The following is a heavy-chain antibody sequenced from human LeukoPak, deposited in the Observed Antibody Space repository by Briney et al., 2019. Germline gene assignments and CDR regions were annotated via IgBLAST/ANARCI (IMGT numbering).Heavy chain of an antibody. D-gene: IGHD6-19*01. CDR3: ARTFHIAVAGTALDY. J-gene: IGHJ4*02. V-gene: IGHV1-2*02. CDR1: GYTFTSYG. Sequence: GASVKVSCKASGYTFTSYGISWVRQAPGQGLEWMGWINPNSGGTNYAQKFQGRVTMTRDTSISTAYMELSRLRSDDTVVYYCARTFHIAVAGTALDYWGQGTLVTVSS. CDR2: INPNSGGT.